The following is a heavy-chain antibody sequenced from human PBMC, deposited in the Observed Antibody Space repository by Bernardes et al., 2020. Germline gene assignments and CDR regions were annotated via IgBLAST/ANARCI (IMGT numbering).Heavy chain of an antibody. D-gene: IGHD5-18*01. CDR1: GGSFSGYY. J-gene: IGHJ4*02. CDR2: INHSGST. CDR3: ARVREIWLKGRGYSPGLVDY. V-gene: IGHV4-34*01. Sequence: SETLSLTCAVYGGSFSGYYWSWIRQPPGKGLEWIGEINHSGSTNYNPSLKSRVTISVDTSKNQFSLKLSSVTAADTAVYYCARVREIWLKGRGYSPGLVDYWGQGTLVTVSS.